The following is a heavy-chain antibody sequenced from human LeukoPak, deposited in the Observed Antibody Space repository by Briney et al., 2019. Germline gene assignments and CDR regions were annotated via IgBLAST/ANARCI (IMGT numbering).Heavy chain of an antibody. CDR3: AKGQLWFGESLDYFDY. D-gene: IGHD3-10*01. V-gene: IGHV3-30*02. CDR1: GFTFSSYG. Sequence: GGSLRLSCAASGFTFSSYGMHWVRQAPGKGLEWVAFIRYDGSNKYYADSVKGRFTISRDNSKNTLYLQMNSLRAEDTAVYYCAKGQLWFGESLDYFDYWGQGTLVTVSS. J-gene: IGHJ4*02. CDR2: IRYDGSNK.